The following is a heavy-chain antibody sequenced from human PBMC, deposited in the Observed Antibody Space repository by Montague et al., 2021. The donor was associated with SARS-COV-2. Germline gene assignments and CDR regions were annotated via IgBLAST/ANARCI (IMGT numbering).Heavy chain of an antibody. CDR2: KYYSGST. CDR3: ASPTYYYDSSGSDAFDI. J-gene: IGHJ3*02. CDR1: GASISSRSYY. V-gene: IGHV4-39*01. D-gene: IGHD3-22*01. Sequence: SETLSLTCTVSGASISSRSYYWGWIRQPPGKGLEWIGFKYYSGSTYYNPSLKSRVTISVDTSKNQSSLKLSSVTAADTAVYYCASPTYYYDSSGSDAFDIWGQGTMVTVSS.